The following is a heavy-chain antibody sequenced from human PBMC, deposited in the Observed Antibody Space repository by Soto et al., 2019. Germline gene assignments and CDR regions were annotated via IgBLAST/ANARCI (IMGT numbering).Heavy chain of an antibody. CDR1: GFTFSSYS. CDR2: ISYDGSNK. CDR3: ASGAGIAVASTSFDY. Sequence: QVQLVESGGGVVQPGRSLRLSCAASGFTFSSYSMHWVRQAPGKGLEWVAVISYDGSNKYYADSVKGRFTISRDNSKNTLYLQMNGLRAEDTAVYYCASGAGIAVASTSFDYWGQGTLVTVSS. V-gene: IGHV3-30-3*01. J-gene: IGHJ4*02. D-gene: IGHD6-19*01.